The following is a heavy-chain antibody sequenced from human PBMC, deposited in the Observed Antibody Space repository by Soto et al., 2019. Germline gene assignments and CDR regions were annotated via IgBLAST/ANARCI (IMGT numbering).Heavy chain of an antibody. D-gene: IGHD2-15*01. CDR1: GGSISNFY. CDR3: ARRYCSGDYCYSFAFDI. Sequence: QVQLQESGPGLVEPSETLSLTCTVSGGSISNFYWSWIRQPPGKGLEWIGYIYDSGSTNYNPSLKSRVAISADTSKNHFSLKLTSLTAADTAVYYCARRYCSGDYCYSFAFDIWGQGTMVTVSS. J-gene: IGHJ3*02. CDR2: IYDSGST. V-gene: IGHV4-59*01.